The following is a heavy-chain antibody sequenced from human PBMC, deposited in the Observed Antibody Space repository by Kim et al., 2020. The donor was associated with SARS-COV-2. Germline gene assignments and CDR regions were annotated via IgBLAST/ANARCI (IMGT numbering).Heavy chain of an antibody. Sequence: GGSLRLSCAASGFTFSSYAMHCVRQAPGKGLEWVAVISYDGSNKYYVDSVKGRFTISRDNSKNTLYLQMNSLRAEDTAVYYCAREGDPTDYGDYVPPFDYWGQGTLVTVSS. CDR3: AREGDPTDYGDYVPPFDY. CDR1: GFTFSSYA. J-gene: IGHJ4*02. V-gene: IGHV3-30*04. CDR2: ISYDGSNK. D-gene: IGHD4-17*01.